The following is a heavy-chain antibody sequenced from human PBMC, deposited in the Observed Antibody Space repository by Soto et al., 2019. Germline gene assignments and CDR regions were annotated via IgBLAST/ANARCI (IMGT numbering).Heavy chain of an antibody. V-gene: IGHV1-69*13. D-gene: IGHD2-15*01. Sequence: ASVKVSCKASGGTFSSYTISWVRQAPGQGLEWMGGIIPIFRTADYAQKFQGRVTITADESTSTAYMELSSLRSEDTAVYYCASVETQRYYYGMDVWGQGTTVTVSS. CDR3: ASVETQRYYYGMDV. J-gene: IGHJ6*02. CDR2: IIPIFRTA. CDR1: GGTFSSYT.